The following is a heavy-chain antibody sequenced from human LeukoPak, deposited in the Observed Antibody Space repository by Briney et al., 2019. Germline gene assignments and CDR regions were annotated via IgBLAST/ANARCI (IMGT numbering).Heavy chain of an antibody. CDR1: GFTFSSYS. D-gene: IGHD6-19*01. CDR2: ISSSSSYI. Sequence: PGGSLRLSCAASGFTFSSYSMNWVRQAPGKGLEWVSSISSSSSYIYYADSVKGRFTISRDNAKNSLYLQMNSLRAEDTAVYYCARMGIAVAGINFDHIDYWGEGTLVTVSS. CDR3: ARMGIAVAGINFDHIDY. V-gene: IGHV3-21*01. J-gene: IGHJ4*02.